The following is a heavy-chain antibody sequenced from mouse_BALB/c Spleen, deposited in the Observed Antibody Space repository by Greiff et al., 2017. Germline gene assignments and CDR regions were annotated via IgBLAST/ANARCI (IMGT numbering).Heavy chain of an antibody. CDR2: ISDGGSYT. CDR3: ARGYRYDAWFAY. D-gene: IGHD2-14*01. Sequence: EVMLVESGGGLVKPGGSLKLSCAASGFTFSDYYMYWVRQTPEKRLEWVATISDGGSYTYYPDSVKGRFTISRDNAKNNLYLQMSSLKSEDTAMYYCARGYRYDAWFAYWGQGTLVTVSA. J-gene: IGHJ3*01. CDR1: GFTFSDYY. V-gene: IGHV5-4*02.